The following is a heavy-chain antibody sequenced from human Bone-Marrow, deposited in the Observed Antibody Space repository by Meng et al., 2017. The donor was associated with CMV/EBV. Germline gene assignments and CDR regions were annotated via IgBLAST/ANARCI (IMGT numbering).Heavy chain of an antibody. CDR2: ISSSSSYI. Sequence: GESLKISCAASGFTFSSYSMNWVRQAPGKGLEWVSSISSSSSYIYYADSVKGRFTISRDNAKNSLYLQMNSLRAEDTAVYYCARKGVVPAAPLDYWGQGTLVTVSS. CDR1: GFTFSSYS. D-gene: IGHD2-2*01. J-gene: IGHJ4*02. CDR3: ARKGVVPAAPLDY. V-gene: IGHV3-21*01.